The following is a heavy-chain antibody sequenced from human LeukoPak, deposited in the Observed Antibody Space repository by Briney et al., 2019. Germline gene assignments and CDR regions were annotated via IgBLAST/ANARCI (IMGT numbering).Heavy chain of an antibody. J-gene: IGHJ6*04. V-gene: IGHV4-34*01. CDR3: ARGPRGYCSSTSCYYYGMDV. D-gene: IGHD2-2*01. Sequence: SETLSLTCAVYGESFSGYYWSWIRQPPGKGLEWIGEINHSGSTNYNPSLKSRVTISVDTSKNQFSLKLSSVTAADTAVYYCARGPRGYCSSTSCYYYGMDVWGKGTTVTVSS. CDR1: GESFSGYY. CDR2: INHSGST.